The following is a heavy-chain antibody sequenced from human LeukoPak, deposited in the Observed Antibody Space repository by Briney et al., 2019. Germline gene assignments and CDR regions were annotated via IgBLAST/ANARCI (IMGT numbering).Heavy chain of an antibody. Sequence: GGSLRLSCAASGFTFSRYWMSWVRQAPGKGLEWVANIKQDGSEKYYVDSVRGRFTISRDNAKNSLYLQMNSLRAEDTAVYYCARVRGSNAMDVWGKGTTVTVSS. J-gene: IGHJ6*03. V-gene: IGHV3-7*01. CDR1: GFTFSRYW. CDR3: ARVRGSNAMDV. CDR2: IKQDGSEK. D-gene: IGHD3-10*01.